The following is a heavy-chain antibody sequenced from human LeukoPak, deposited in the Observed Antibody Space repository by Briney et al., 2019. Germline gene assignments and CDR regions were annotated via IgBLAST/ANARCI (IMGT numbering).Heavy chain of an antibody. CDR3: ARALRRDQGAFDI. CDR1: ELPFSSYG. V-gene: IGHV3-33*01. J-gene: IGHJ3*02. CDR2: IWYDGSNK. Sequence: GGSLSLSCEASELPFSSYGMHGFRKAPAKGLGWGAVIWYDGSNKYYADSVKGRFTISRDNSKNTLYLQMNSLRAEDTAVYYCARALRRDQGAFDIWGQGTMVTVSS.